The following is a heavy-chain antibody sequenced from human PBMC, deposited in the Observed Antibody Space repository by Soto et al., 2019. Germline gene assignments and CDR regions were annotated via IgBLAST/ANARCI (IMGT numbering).Heavy chain of an antibody. J-gene: IGHJ5*02. CDR2: IIPILGIA. Sequence: ASVKVSCKASGGTFSSYTISWVRQAPGQGLEWMGRIIPILGIANYAQKFQGRVTITADKSTSTAYMELSSLRSEDTAVYYCARSSSSSWYLDWFDPWGQGTLVTVS. CDR3: ARSSSSSWYLDWFDP. CDR1: GGTFSSYT. D-gene: IGHD6-13*01. V-gene: IGHV1-69*02.